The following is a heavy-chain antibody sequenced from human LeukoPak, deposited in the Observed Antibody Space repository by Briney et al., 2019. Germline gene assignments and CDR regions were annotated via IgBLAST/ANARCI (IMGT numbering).Heavy chain of an antibody. D-gene: IGHD3-3*01. CDR3: AITGGDFWSGYYYIDY. Sequence: SVKVSCKASGGTFSSYAISWVRQAPGQGLEWMGRIIPIFGTANYAQKFQGRVTITTDESTSTAYMELSSLRSEETAVYYCAITGGDFWSGYYYIDYWGQGTLVTVSS. V-gene: IGHV1-69*05. CDR1: GGTFSSYA. J-gene: IGHJ4*02. CDR2: IIPIFGTA.